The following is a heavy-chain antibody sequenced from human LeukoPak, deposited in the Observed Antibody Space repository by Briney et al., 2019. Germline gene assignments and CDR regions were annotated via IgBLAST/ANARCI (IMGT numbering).Heavy chain of an antibody. D-gene: IGHD3-10*01. V-gene: IGHV4-34*01. CDR3: ARGLRFGDLFGSYYYYHMDV. CDR1: GGSFSGYY. J-gene: IGHJ6*02. Sequence: PSETLSLTCAVYGGSFSGYYWSWIRQPPGKGLEWIGEINHSGSTNYNPSLKSRVTISVDTSKNQFSLKLSSVTAADTAVYYCARGLRFGDLFGSYYYYHMDVWGQGTTVTVSS. CDR2: INHSGST.